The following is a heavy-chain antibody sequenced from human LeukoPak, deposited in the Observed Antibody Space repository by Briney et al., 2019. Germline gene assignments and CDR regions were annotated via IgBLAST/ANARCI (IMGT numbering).Heavy chain of an antibody. CDR1: GFTFSSYA. D-gene: IGHD2-21*01. Sequence: PGGSLRLSCAASGFTFSSYAMSWVRQAPGKGLEWVSAISGSGGRTYYADSVKGRFTISRDNSKNTLYLQMNSLRAEDTAVYYCAKDDEAIDVLRGFFDIWGQGTMVTVSS. CDR3: AKDDEAIDVLRGFFDI. V-gene: IGHV3-23*01. J-gene: IGHJ3*02. CDR2: ISGSGGRT.